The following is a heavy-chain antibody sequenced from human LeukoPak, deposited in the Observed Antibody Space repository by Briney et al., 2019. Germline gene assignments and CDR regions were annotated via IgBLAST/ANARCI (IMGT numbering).Heavy chain of an antibody. D-gene: IGHD2-21*02. J-gene: IGHJ5*02. CDR1: GFDVSINY. Sequence: PGGSLRLSCAASGFDVSINYMNWIRQSPEKGLEWVSIIHNDGSTYYADSVKGRFTVSRDNSKNTLYLQMNSLRAEDTAVYYCARADCGGGCYVVSWGQGTLVTVSS. V-gene: IGHV3-66*01. CDR2: IHNDGST. CDR3: ARADCGGGCYVVS.